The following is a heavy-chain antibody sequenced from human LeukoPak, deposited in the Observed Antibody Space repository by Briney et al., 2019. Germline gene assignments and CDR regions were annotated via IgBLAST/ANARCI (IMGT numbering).Heavy chain of an antibody. CDR3: ARDGITIFGVVIKAEYFQH. J-gene: IGHJ1*01. D-gene: IGHD3-3*01. V-gene: IGHV4-4*07. Sequence: PETLSLTCTVSGGSISSYYWSWIRQPAGKGLEWIGRIYTSGSTNYNPSLKSRVTMSVDTSKNQFSLKLSSVTAADTAVYYCARDGITIFGVVIKAEYFQHWGQGTLVTVSS. CDR1: GGSISSYY. CDR2: IYTSGST.